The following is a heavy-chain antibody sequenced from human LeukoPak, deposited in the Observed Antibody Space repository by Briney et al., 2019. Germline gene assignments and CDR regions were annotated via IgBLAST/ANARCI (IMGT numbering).Heavy chain of an antibody. J-gene: IGHJ4*02. V-gene: IGHV3-48*03. CDR1: GFTFSSYE. D-gene: IGHD3-22*01. CDR3: ARDPPHYYDSSGQPDY. Sequence: PPGGSLRPSCAASGFTFSSYEMNWVRQAPGKGLEWVSYISSSGSTIYYADSVKGRFTISRDNAKNSLYLQMNSLRAEDTAVYYCARDPPHYYDSSGQPDYWGQGTLVTVSS. CDR2: ISSSGSTI.